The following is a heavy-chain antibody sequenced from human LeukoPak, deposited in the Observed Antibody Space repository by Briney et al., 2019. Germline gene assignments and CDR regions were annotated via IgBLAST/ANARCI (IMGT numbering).Heavy chain of an antibody. CDR1: GGSISSGYY. J-gene: IGHJ6*03. V-gene: IGHV4-38-2*02. Sequence: PSETLSLTCTVSGGSISSGYYWGWIRQPPGKGLEWIGSIYHSGSTYYNPSLKSRVTISVDTSKNQFSLKLSSVTAADTAVYYCARDIYMDVWGKGTTVTVSS. CDR3: ARDIYMDV. CDR2: IYHSGST.